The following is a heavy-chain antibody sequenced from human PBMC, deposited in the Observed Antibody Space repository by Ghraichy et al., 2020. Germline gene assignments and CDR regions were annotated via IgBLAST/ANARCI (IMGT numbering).Heavy chain of an antibody. CDR2: IKQDGSEK. D-gene: IGHD6-19*01. V-gene: IGHV3-7*01. CDR3: SREVNGWYYGMDV. CDR1: GFTFTRYW. J-gene: IGHJ6*02. Sequence: GGSLRLSCAASGFTFTRYWMSWVRQAPGKGLEWVANIKQDGSEKYYVDSVKGRFTISRDNAKNSLYLQMNSLRVEDTAVYYCSREVNGWYYGMDVWGQGTTVTVSS.